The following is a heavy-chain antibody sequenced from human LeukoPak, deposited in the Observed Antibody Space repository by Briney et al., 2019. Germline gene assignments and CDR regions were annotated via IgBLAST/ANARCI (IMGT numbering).Heavy chain of an antibody. D-gene: IGHD1-26*01. J-gene: IGHJ6*03. Sequence: GGSLRLSCAASGFTFSNAWMSWVRQAPGEGLEWVGRIKSKTDGGTTDYAAPVKGRFTISRDDSKNTLYLQMNSLKTEDTAVYYCTTGAGSYRMYYYYYMDVWGKGTTVTVSS. CDR2: IKSKTDGGTT. V-gene: IGHV3-15*01. CDR3: TTGAGSYRMYYYYYMDV. CDR1: GFTFSNAW.